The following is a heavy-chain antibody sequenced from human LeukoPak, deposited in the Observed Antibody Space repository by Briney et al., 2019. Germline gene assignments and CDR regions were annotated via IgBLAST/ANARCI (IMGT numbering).Heavy chain of an antibody. CDR1: DGSISDYY. Sequence: SETLSLTCTVSDGSISDYYWSWIRQPPGKGLEWIGYIYFSGTTNYNPSLKSRVTISLDTSKDQFSLRLRSVTAADTAVYYYARVADGYNVNWYFDLWGRGTLVTVSS. V-gene: IGHV4-59*01. D-gene: IGHD5-24*01. CDR2: IYFSGTT. CDR3: ARVADGYNVNWYFDL. J-gene: IGHJ2*01.